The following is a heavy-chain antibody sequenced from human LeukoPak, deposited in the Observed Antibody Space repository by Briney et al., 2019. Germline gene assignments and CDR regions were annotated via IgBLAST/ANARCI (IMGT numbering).Heavy chain of an antibody. CDR2: IYTSGST. Sequence: SETLSLTCTVSGGSISSYYWSWIRQPAGKGLEWIGRIYTSGSTNYNPSLKSRVTMSVDTSKNQFSLKLSSVTAADTAVYYCASGRIAARPYYFDYWGQGTLVTVSS. CDR3: ASGRIAARPYYFDY. CDR1: GGSISSYY. V-gene: IGHV4-4*07. J-gene: IGHJ4*02. D-gene: IGHD6-6*01.